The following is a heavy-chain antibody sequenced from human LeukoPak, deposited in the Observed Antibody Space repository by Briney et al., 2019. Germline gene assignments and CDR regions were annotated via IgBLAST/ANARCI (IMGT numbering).Heavy chain of an antibody. D-gene: IGHD3-10*01. V-gene: IGHV3-33*08. CDR3: ARDSGSGSYCFDY. J-gene: IGHJ4*02. CDR1: GFTFSSYG. Sequence: GGSLRLSCAASGFTFSSYGMHWVRQAPGKGLEWVALIWYDGSNKYYADTVMGRFTISRDNSKNTLYLQMNRLRAEDTAEYYCARDSGSGSYCFDYWGQGTLVTVSS. CDR2: IWYDGSNK.